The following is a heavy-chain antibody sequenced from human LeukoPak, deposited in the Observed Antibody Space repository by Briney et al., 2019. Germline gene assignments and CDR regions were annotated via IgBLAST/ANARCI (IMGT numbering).Heavy chain of an antibody. CDR3: ARWGDILTPRNAFDI. CDR1: GFTFSSYG. CDR2: IWYDGSNK. Sequence: PGRSLRLSCAASGFTFSSYGMHWVRQAPGKGLEWVAVIWYDGSNKYYADSVKGRFTISRDNSKNTLYLQMNSLRAEDTAVYYRARWGDILTPRNAFDIWGQGTMVTVSS. J-gene: IGHJ3*02. V-gene: IGHV3-33*01. D-gene: IGHD3-9*01.